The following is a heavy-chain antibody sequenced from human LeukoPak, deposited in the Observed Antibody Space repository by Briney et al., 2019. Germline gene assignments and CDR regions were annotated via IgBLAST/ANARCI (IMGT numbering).Heavy chain of an antibody. J-gene: IGHJ6*03. CDR1: GFALSRYS. V-gene: IGHV3-21*01. Sequence: PGGSLRLSCAASGFALSRYSMNWVRQAPGKGLEWVSSISSSSSYIYYADSVKGRFTISRDNAKNSLYLQMNSLRAEDTAVYYCARGPYYYYMDVWGKGTTVTVSS. CDR3: ARGPYYYYMDV. CDR2: ISSSSSYI.